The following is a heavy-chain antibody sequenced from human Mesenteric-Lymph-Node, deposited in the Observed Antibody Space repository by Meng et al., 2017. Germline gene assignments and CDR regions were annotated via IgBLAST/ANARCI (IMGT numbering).Heavy chain of an antibody. D-gene: IGHD3-22*01. Sequence: FGLKLKRPGASVNVSYKAYGYTFTGYYMHWVRQAPVQGLEWMGRINPNSGGTNYAQKFQGRVTMTRDTSISTAYMELSRLRSDDTAVYYCARGADSSGYYYAEFDYWGQGTLVTVSS. CDR1: GYTFTGYY. CDR3: ARGADSSGYYYAEFDY. J-gene: IGHJ4*02. CDR2: INPNSGGT. V-gene: IGHV1-2*06.